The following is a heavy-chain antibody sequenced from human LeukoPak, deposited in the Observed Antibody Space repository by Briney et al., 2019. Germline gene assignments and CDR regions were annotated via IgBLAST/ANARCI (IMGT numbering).Heavy chain of an antibody. D-gene: IGHD1-1*01. CDR2: ISSSSSYI. V-gene: IGHV3-21*01. CDR1: GFTFSSYS. Sequence: GGSLRLSCAASGFTFSSYSMNWVRQAPGKGLEWVSSISSSSSYIYYADSVKGRFTISRDNAKNSLYLQMNSLRAEDTAVYYCARRTGTTSEFDYWGQGTLVTVS. CDR3: ARRTGTTSEFDY. J-gene: IGHJ4*02.